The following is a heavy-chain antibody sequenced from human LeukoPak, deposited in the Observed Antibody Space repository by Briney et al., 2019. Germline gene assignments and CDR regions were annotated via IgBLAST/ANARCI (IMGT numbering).Heavy chain of an antibody. CDR3: AREGVYYYYYMDV. V-gene: IGHV3-11*01. D-gene: IGHD2-8*01. Sequence: GGSLRLSCAASGFTFSDYYISWIRQAPGKGLEWVSYISSSGSTIYYADSVKGRFTISRDNAKNSLYLQMNSLRAEDTVVYYCAREGVYYYYYMDVWGKGTTVTVSS. CDR1: GFTFSDYY. CDR2: ISSSGSTI. J-gene: IGHJ6*03.